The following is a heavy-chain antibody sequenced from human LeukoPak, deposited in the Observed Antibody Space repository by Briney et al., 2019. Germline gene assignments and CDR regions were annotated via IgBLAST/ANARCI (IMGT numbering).Heavy chain of an antibody. CDR1: GFTFSSYA. CDR2: ISSSGSTI. CDR3: ARDADYCSSTSCHVDY. D-gene: IGHD2-2*01. Sequence: GGSLRLSCAASGFTFSSYAMSWVRQAPGKGLEWVSYISSSGSTIYYADSVKGRFTISRDNAKNSLYLQMNSLRAEDTAVYYCARDADYCSSTSCHVDYWGQGTLVTVSS. J-gene: IGHJ4*02. V-gene: IGHV3-48*04.